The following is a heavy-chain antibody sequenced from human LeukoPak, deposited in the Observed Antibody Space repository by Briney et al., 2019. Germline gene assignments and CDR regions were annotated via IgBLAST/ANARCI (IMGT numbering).Heavy chain of an antibody. Sequence: GASVKVSYKASGVTFSRTAISWVRQAPGQGLEWMGGIIPIFGTANYAQKFQGRVTITADESTTTAYMELSSLRSKDTAIYYCARDTLRGVYYSYMDVWGKGTTVTVSS. V-gene: IGHV1-69*13. J-gene: IGHJ6*03. CDR2: IIPIFGTA. CDR3: ARDTLRGVYYSYMDV. CDR1: GVTFSRTA.